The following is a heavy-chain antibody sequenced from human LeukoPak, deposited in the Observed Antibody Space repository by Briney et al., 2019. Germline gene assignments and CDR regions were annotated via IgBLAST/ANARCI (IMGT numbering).Heavy chain of an antibody. CDR3: ARVSTLGCSSTTCLVFDI. J-gene: IGHJ3*02. D-gene: IGHD2-2*01. Sequence: ASVKVSCMASGYXFTGHYIHWVRQAPGQGLEWMGWIYSNSGGTNYAQNFQGRFTMTRDTSLSTAYMVISSLRSDDTAVYYCARVSTLGCSSTTCLVFDIWGQGTVVTVSS. CDR1: GYXFTGHY. CDR2: IYSNSGGT. V-gene: IGHV1-2*02.